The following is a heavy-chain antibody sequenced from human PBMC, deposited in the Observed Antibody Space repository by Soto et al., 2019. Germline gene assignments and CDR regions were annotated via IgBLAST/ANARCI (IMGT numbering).Heavy chain of an antibody. CDR1: GGTFNNYA. J-gene: IGHJ6*02. Sequence: QVLLVQSGPEVKKPGSSVKVSCKASGGTFNNYAINWVRHAPGRGLEWMGGIIPTFGTGNHAQDFQGRVTITADESTTTAYMELNSLRSEDTAIYYCASFDGTLVRGGRSSPYEMDVWGQGTTVIVSS. D-gene: IGHD3-10*01. CDR2: IIPTFGTG. V-gene: IGHV1-69*01. CDR3: ASFDGTLVRGGRSSPYEMDV.